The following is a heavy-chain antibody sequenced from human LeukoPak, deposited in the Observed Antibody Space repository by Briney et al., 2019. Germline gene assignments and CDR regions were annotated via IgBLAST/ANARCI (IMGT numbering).Heavy chain of an antibody. CDR3: TTEPTGYYFDY. V-gene: IGHV3-15*01. CDR2: IKSKTDGGTT. Sequence: GGSLRPSCAASGFTFSDAWMSWVRQAPGKGLEWVGRIKSKTDGGTTDYAAPVKGRFTISRDDSKNTLYLQMNSLKTEDTAVYYCTTEPTGYYFDYWGQGTLVTVSS. CDR1: GFTFSDAW. J-gene: IGHJ4*02.